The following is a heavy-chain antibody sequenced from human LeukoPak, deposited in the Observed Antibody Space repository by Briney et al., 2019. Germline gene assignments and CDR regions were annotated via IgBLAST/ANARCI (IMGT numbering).Heavy chain of an antibody. CDR2: ISGSGGST. D-gene: IGHD2-15*01. CDR3: ARYENGGIDY. Sequence: GGSLRLSCAASGFTFSSYAMSWVRQAPGKGLEWVSAISGSGGSTYYADSVRGRFTISRDNSKNTLYLQMNSLRAEDTAVYYCARYENGGIDYWGQGTLVTVSS. V-gene: IGHV3-23*01. CDR1: GFTFSSYA. J-gene: IGHJ4*02.